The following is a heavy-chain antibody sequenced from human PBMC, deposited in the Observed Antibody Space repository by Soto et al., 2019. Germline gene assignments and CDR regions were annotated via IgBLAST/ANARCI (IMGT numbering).Heavy chain of an antibody. CDR2: IWYDGTNK. V-gene: IGHV3-33*01. CDR3: ARELYEDDLWSGPHKSYALDV. CDR1: GFTFSSYG. D-gene: IGHD3-3*01. J-gene: IGHJ6*02. Sequence: GGSLRLSCAASGFTFSSYGMHWVRQAPGKGLEWVAVIWYDGTNKYYGDSVKGRFTISRDNSKNTLYLQMNSLRAEDTAVFYCARELYEDDLWSGPHKSYALDVWGQGTTVTVSS.